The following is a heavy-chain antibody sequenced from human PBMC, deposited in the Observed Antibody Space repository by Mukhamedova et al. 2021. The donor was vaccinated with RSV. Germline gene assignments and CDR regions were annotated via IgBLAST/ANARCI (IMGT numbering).Heavy chain of an antibody. V-gene: IGHV3-30-3*01. Sequence: GLEWLAVISFDDVYKNYADSVRGRFTISRDYPKNTLYLQMNSLRTEDTAVYYCARDFYSSGRNQGSDYWGQGTLVTVSS. CDR2: ISFDDVYK. CDR3: ARDFYSSGRNQGSDY. J-gene: IGHJ4*02. D-gene: IGHD2/OR15-2a*01.